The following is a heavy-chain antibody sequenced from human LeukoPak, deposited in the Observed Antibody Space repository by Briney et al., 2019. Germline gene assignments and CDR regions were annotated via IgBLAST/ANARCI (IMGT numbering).Heavy chain of an antibody. D-gene: IGHD2-21*01. J-gene: IGHJ4*02. CDR3: AKAPVTTCRGAYCYPFDY. Sequence: GGSLRLPCVASGFTFSSYAMSWVRQAPGKGLEWVSAISGSGGSTYDADSVKGRFTISRDNSKNTVYLQMSSLRAEDTAVYYCAKAPVTTCRGAYCYPFDYWGQGTLVTVSS. V-gene: IGHV3-23*01. CDR2: ISGSGGST. CDR1: GFTFSSYA.